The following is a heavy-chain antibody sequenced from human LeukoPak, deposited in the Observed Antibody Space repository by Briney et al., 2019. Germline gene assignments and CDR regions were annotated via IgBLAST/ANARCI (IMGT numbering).Heavy chain of an antibody. D-gene: IGHD1-26*01. V-gene: IGHV1-2*02. Sequence: GASVKVSCKASGYTFTGYYMHWVRQAPGQGLEWMGWINPNSGGTNYAQRLQGRVTMTTDTSTSTAYMELRSLRSDDTAVYYCARVVGAPGDFDYWGQGTLVTVSS. J-gene: IGHJ4*02. CDR3: ARVVGAPGDFDY. CDR2: INPNSGGT. CDR1: GYTFTGYY.